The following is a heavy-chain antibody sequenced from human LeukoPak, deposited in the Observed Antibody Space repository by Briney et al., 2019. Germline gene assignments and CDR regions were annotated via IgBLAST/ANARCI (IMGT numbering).Heavy chain of an antibody. CDR2: FSGSGGST. CDR1: GFTFSSYV. V-gene: IGHV3-23*01. Sequence: GGSLRLSCAASGFTFSSYVMSWVRQAPGKGLEWVSSFSGSGGSTYYADSVKGRFTISRDNSKNTLYLQMNSLRAEDTAVYYCAKEKLTAPYYGMDVWGQGTTVTVSS. CDR3: AKEKLTAPYYGMDV. J-gene: IGHJ6*02. D-gene: IGHD5-24*01.